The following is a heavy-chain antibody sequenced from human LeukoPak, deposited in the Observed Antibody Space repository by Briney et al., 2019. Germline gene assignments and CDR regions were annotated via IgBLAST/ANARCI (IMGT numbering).Heavy chain of an antibody. CDR2: IRSSSSTI. CDR3: ARDLNYDFWSLTSYYYYGMDV. Sequence: HPGGSLRLSCAASGFTFSSYSMNWVRQAPGKGLEWVSYIRSSSSTIYYADSVKGRFTISRDNAKNSLYLQMNSLRAEDTAVYYCARDLNYDFWSLTSYYYYGMDVWGQGTTVTVSS. V-gene: IGHV3-48*01. J-gene: IGHJ6*02. D-gene: IGHD3-3*01. CDR1: GFTFSSYS.